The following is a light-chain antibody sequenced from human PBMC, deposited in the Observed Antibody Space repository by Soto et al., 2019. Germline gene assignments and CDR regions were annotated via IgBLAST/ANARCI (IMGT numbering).Light chain of an antibody. CDR3: QQYNSYSET. CDR2: DAS. CDR1: QSISSW. Sequence: DIQMTQSPSTLSASVGDRVTITCRASQSISSWLAWYQQKPGKAPKLLIHDASSLESGVPSRFSGSGSGTEFTLTTSSLQPDDFATYYCQQYNSYSETFGQGTKVEIK. V-gene: IGKV1-5*01. J-gene: IGKJ1*01.